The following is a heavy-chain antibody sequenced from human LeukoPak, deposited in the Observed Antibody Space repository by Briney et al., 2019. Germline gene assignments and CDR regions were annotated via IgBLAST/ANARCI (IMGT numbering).Heavy chain of an antibody. Sequence: GGSLRLSCAASGFTFSTYAMSWVRQAPGKGLEWVSHISGSGGATYYADSVKGRFTISRDNSKNTVYLQMNSLKTEDTAVYYCTRDGPPYYDILTGYYKSAEYFQHWGQGTLVTVSS. CDR3: TRDGPPYYDILTGYYKSAEYFQH. CDR2: ISGSGGAT. D-gene: IGHD3-9*01. CDR1: GFTFSTYA. V-gene: IGHV3-23*01. J-gene: IGHJ1*01.